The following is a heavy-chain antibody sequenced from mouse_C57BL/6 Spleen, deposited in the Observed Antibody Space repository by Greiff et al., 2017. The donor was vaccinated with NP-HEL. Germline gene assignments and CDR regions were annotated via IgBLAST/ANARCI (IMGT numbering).Heavy chain of an antibody. CDR3: AREGTRDAMDY. J-gene: IGHJ4*01. CDR2: IHPNRGST. D-gene: IGHD3-3*01. Sequence: QVQLQQPGAELVKPGASVKLSCKASGYTFTSYWMHWVKQRPGQGLEWIGMIHPNRGSTNYNEKFKSKATLTVDKSSSTAYMQLSSLTSEDSAVYYCAREGTRDAMDYWGQGTSVTVSS. CDR1: GYTFTSYW. V-gene: IGHV1-64*01.